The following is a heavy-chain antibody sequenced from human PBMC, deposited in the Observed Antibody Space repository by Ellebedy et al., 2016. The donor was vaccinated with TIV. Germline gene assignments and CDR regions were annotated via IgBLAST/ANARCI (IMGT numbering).Heavy chain of an antibody. V-gene: IGHV3-30*18. CDR1: GITLSEYA. J-gene: IGHJ4*02. Sequence: PGGSLRLSCAASGITLSEYAMHWVRQAPGKGLEWIAFISHDGNRKYYGDSVKGRFTISRDDSKTTLYLQMSSLRVEDAALYYCVKDRTATWSFDHWGQGTLVTFSS. D-gene: IGHD1-14*01. CDR3: VKDRTATWSFDH. CDR2: ISHDGNRK.